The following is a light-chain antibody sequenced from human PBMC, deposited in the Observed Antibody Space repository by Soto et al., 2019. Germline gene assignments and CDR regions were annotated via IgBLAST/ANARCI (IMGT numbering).Light chain of an antibody. V-gene: IGKV3-20*01. CDR3: QQYNNWQT. J-gene: IGKJ1*01. CDR1: QSVSSSY. CDR2: GAS. Sequence: EIVLTQSPGTLSLSPGERATLSCRASQSVSSSYLAWYQQKPGQAPRLLVYGASSRATGIPDRFSGSGSGTEFTLSISGLQPEDSGLYYCQQYNNWQTFGQGTKVDI.